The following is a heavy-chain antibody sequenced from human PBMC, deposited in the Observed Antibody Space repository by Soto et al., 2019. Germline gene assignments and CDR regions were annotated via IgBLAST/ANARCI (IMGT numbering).Heavy chain of an antibody. Sequence: QVQLVQSGAEVKKPGSSVKVACKAAGGTFSSYAISWVRQAPGQGLEWMGGIIPIFGTANYAQKFQGRVTITADESTRTAYVELSSRRSEDTAVYYCARYRIAEGVVGGMDVWGQGTTGTVSS. CDR2: IIPIFGTA. CDR3: ARYRIAEGVVGGMDV. CDR1: GGTFSSYA. V-gene: IGHV1-69*01. D-gene: IGHD6-13*01. J-gene: IGHJ6*02.